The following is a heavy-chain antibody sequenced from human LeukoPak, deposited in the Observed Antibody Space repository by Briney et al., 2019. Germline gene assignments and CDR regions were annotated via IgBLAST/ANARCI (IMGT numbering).Heavy chain of an antibody. V-gene: IGHV4-28*05. Sequence: SDTLSLTCAVSGYSISSSNWWGWIRQPPGKGLEWIGYIYYSGSIYYNPSLKSRVTMSVDTSKNQFSLKLSSVTAVDTAVYYCARVYDILTGYYHYYMDVWGKGTTVTISS. CDR2: IYYSGSI. CDR1: GYSISSSNW. D-gene: IGHD3-9*01. CDR3: ARVYDILTGYYHYYMDV. J-gene: IGHJ6*03.